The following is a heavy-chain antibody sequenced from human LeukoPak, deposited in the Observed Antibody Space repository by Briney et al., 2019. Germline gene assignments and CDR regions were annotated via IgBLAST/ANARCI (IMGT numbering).Heavy chain of an antibody. J-gene: IGHJ4*02. V-gene: IGHV1-2*02. CDR3: ARAESIAARRVGNY. D-gene: IGHD6-6*01. Sequence: ASVKVSCKASGYTFTGYYMHWVRQAPGQGLEWMGWINPNSGGTNYAQKFQGRVTMTRDTSISTAYMELSRLRSDDTAVYYCARAESIAARRVGNYWGQGTLVTVSS. CDR1: GYTFTGYY. CDR2: INPNSGGT.